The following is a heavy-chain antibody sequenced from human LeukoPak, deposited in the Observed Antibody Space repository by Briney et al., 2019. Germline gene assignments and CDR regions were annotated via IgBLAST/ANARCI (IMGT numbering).Heavy chain of an antibody. CDR3: IRSSGWPDY. CDR2: ITSDSDGSST. V-gene: IGHV3-74*01. D-gene: IGHD6-19*01. Sequence: QPGGSLRLSCAASGFTLSNHWMHWVRQAPGKGLLWVSRITSDSDGSSTVYADSVRGRFTISRDNAKNMLYLQMNSLRAEDTAVYYCIRSSGWPDYWGQGTLVTVSS. J-gene: IGHJ4*02. CDR1: GFTLSNHW.